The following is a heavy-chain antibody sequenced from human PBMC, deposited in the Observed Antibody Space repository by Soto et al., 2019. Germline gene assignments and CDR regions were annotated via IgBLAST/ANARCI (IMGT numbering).Heavy chain of an antibody. CDR1: GFTFSSYE. CDR3: ARDDGLGLAPYYGMDV. V-gene: IGHV3-48*03. Sequence: GGSLRLSCAASGFTFSSYEMNWVRQAPGKGLEWVSYISSSGSTIFYADSVKGRFTISRDNAKNSLYLQMNSLRAEDTAVYYCARDDGLGLAPYYGMDVWGQGTTVTVS. CDR2: ISSSGSTI. J-gene: IGHJ6*02. D-gene: IGHD3-10*01.